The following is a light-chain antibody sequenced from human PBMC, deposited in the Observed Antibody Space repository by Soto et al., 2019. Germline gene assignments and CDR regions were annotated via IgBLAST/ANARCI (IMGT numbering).Light chain of an antibody. V-gene: IGKV3-15*01. CDR2: GAS. CDR3: QQYHDWPPIT. J-gene: IGKJ5*01. CDR1: QSVSTN. Sequence: EIVMTQSPATLSGSPGERVTLSCRASQSVSTNVAWYQQKPGQAPRLLLYGASTRATGLPDRFSGSGSGADFTLTINSLQSEDSAVFYCQQYHDWPPITFGQGTRLEIK.